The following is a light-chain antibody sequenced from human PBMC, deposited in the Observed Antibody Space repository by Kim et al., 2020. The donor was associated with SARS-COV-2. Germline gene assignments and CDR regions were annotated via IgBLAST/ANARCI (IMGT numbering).Light chain of an antibody. CDR1: QSVSSSY. V-gene: IGKV3-20*01. J-gene: IGKJ2*01. CDR2: GAS. CDR3: QQYGSSPGMYT. Sequence: PWKRATLSCRASQSVSSSYLAWDQQKPGQAPRLLIYGASSRATGIPDRFSGRGSGTDFTLTISRLEPEDFAVYYCQQYGSSPGMYTFGQGTKLEI.